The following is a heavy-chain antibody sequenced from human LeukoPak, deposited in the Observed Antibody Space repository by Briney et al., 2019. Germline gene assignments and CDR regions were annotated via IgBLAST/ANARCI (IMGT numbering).Heavy chain of an antibody. CDR1: GFIFSHHG. V-gene: IGHV3-33*01. Sequence: GSLRLSCAASGFIFSHHGMHWVRQAPGKGLEWVAVIWSDGTNRFYGGSVKGRFTISRDNSQNAVFLQMNSLRVEDTAMYYCARDAQRGFDYSNSLKYWGHGTLVTVSS. CDR3: ARDAQRGFDYSNSLKY. D-gene: IGHD4-11*01. CDR2: IWSDGTNR. J-gene: IGHJ4*01.